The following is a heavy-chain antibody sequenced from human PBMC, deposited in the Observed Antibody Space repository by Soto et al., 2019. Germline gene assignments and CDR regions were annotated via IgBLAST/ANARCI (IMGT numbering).Heavy chain of an antibody. CDR1: GFTFSSYA. Sequence: EVQLLESGGGLVQPGGSLRLSCAASGFTFSSYAMSWVRQAPGKGLEWVSAISGSGGSTYYADSVKGRFTISRDNSKNTLYLQMNSLRDEDTAVYYRTKEGGDCSGGSCYDWFDPWGQGTLVTVSS. CDR2: ISGSGGST. D-gene: IGHD2-15*01. V-gene: IGHV3-23*01. CDR3: TKEGGDCSGGSCYDWFDP. J-gene: IGHJ5*02.